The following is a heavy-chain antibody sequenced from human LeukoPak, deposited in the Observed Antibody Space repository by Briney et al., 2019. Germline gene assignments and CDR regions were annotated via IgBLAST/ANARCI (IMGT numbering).Heavy chain of an antibody. V-gene: IGHV3-74*01. CDR2: INEDGSTT. Sequence: GGSLRLSCAASGFTFSSNWMHWVRQAPGKGLVWVSRINEDGSTTNYADSVKGRSTIFRDNAKNTLYLQMNSLRAEDTAIYYCVRDFADACCGGDCSLSWGQGTLVAVSS. CDR1: GFTFSSNW. CDR3: VRDFADACCGGDCSLS. J-gene: IGHJ5*02. D-gene: IGHD2-21*02.